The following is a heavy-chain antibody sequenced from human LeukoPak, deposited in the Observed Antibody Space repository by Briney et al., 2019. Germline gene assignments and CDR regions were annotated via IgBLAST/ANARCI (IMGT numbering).Heavy chain of an antibody. CDR1: GGSISNSSYY. V-gene: IGHV4-39*02. Sequence: SETLSLTCTVSGGSISNSSYYWGWIRQPPGQGLEWIGSIFYSGSTYYNPSLKSRVTISVDTSKNQFSLKLTSVTAADTTVYYCVRGIAVVDLYFDNWGQGTLVTVSS. D-gene: IGHD6-19*01. J-gene: IGHJ4*02. CDR2: IFYSGST. CDR3: VRGIAVVDLYFDN.